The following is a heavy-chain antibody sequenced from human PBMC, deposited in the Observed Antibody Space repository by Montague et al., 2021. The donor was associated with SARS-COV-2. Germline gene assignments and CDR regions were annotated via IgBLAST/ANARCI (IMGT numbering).Heavy chain of an antibody. CDR3: ARHPFGYCSSTSCYVG. V-gene: IGHV4-39*01. CDR2: IYYSGST. D-gene: IGHD2-2*01. Sequence: SETLSLTCTVSGGSISRSSYSRSWIRQLPGTVLEWIGRIYYSGSTYYSPSLKSRVTISVDTSKNQFSLKLSSVTAADTAVYYCARHPFGYCSSTSCYVGWGQGPLVTVSS. CDR1: GGSISRSSYS. J-gene: IGHJ4*02.